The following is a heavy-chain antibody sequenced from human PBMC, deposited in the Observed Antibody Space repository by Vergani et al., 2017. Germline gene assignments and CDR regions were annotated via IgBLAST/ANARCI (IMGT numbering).Heavy chain of an antibody. CDR1: GDSISSGGYS. V-gene: IGHV4-30-2*01. J-gene: IGHJ6*03. D-gene: IGHD3-3*01. CDR3: AIVASTARLERFYYYIDV. CDR2: IYHSGNT. Sequence: QLQLQESGSGLVKPSQTVSLTCAVSGDSISSGGYSWSWIRQPPGKGLEWIGYIYHSGNTFYNPSLKSRVTISVDRSKNQFSLKLTSVTAADTAVYFCAIVASTARLERFYYYIDVWGKGTTVTVSS.